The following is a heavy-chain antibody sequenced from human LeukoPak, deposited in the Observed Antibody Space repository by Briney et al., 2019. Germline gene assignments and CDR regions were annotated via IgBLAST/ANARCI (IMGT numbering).Heavy chain of an antibody. CDR3: GKTTAGYSSGRYPGWPVDY. CDR2: IFGSGGSA. CDR1: GFTFNNCA. Sequence: GGSLRLSCAASGFTFNNCAMYWVRQAPGKGLEWVSGIFGSGGSAHYADSVKGRFTISRDNSKNTVYLQMDSLRVEDTAVYYCGKTTAGYSSGRYPGWPVDYWGQGTLVTVSS. D-gene: IGHD6-13*01. J-gene: IGHJ4*02. V-gene: IGHV3-23*01.